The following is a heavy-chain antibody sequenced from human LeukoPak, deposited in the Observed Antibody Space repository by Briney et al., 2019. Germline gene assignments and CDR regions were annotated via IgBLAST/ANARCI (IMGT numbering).Heavy chain of an antibody. J-gene: IGHJ4*02. CDR3: ARGRPLDSSGWQKTDFDY. D-gene: IGHD6-19*01. CDR2: MNPNSGNT. V-gene: IGHV1-8*01. CDR1: GYTFTSYD. Sequence: ASVKVSCKASGYTFTSYDINWVRQATGQGLEWMGWMNPNSGNTGYAQKFQGRVTMTRNTSISTAYMELNSLGSEDTAVYYCARGRPLDSSGWQKTDFDYWGQGTLVTVSS.